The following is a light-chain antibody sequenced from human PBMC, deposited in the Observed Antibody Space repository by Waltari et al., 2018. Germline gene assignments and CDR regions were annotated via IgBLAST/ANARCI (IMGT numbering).Light chain of an antibody. Sequence: QSVLTQPPSVSAAPGQSVAISCSGSSPNIGLNSVSWDQQLPRTATQLRIYDINMRPSGIPDRVSGSKSGTSATLDITGLQTGDEAEYYCGTWDSSLGGAVFGGGTDLTVI. V-gene: IGLV1-51*01. CDR3: GTWDSSLGGAV. CDR1: SPNIGLNS. CDR2: DIN. J-gene: IGLJ3*02.